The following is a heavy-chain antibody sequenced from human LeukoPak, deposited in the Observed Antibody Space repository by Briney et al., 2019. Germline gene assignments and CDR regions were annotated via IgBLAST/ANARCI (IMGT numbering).Heavy chain of an antibody. CDR1: GFTFSSYA. CDR2: ISGSGGST. V-gene: IGHV3-23*01. CDR3: AKDLYHRIAPGNNDY. Sequence: GGSLRLSCAASGFTFSSYAMSWVRQAPGKGLEWVSAISGSGGSTYYADSVKGRFTISRDNSKNTLYLQMNSLRAEDTAVYYCAKDLYHRIAPGNNDYWGQGTLVTVSS. J-gene: IGHJ4*02. D-gene: IGHD2/OR15-2a*01.